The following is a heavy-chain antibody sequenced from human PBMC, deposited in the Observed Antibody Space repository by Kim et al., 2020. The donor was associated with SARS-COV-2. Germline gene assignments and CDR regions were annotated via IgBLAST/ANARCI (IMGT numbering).Heavy chain of an antibody. CDR3: ARDNRWQRLRPLMED. Sequence: SETLSLTCTVSGGSVSSGSYYWSWIRQPPGKGLEWIGYIYYSGSTNYNPSLKSRVTISVDTSKNQFSLKLSSVTAADTAVYYCARDNRWQRLRPLMEDWGQGTLVTVSS. CDR2: IYYSGST. J-gene: IGHJ4*02. CDR1: GGSVSSGSYY. V-gene: IGHV4-61*01. D-gene: IGHD6-25*01.